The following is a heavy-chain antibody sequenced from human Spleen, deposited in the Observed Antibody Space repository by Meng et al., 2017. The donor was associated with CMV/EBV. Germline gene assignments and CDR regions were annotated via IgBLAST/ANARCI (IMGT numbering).Heavy chain of an antibody. CDR1: GGSFSNYY. D-gene: IGHD4-11*01. V-gene: IGHV4-34*01. J-gene: IGHJ4*02. CDR3: ARGPRIYNCDY. CDR2: INHRGST. Sequence: SETLSLTCAVYGGSFSNYYWTWIRQPPGKGLDWIGEINHRGSTNYNPSLKSRVTISVDTSKNQFSLKLNSLTAADTAVYYCARGPRIYNCDYWGQGTLVTVSS.